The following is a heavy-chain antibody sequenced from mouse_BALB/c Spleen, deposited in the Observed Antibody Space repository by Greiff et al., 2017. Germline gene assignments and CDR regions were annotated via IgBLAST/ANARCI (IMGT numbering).Heavy chain of an antibody. V-gene: IGHV1-67*01. D-gene: IGHD1-1*01. CDR2: ISTYYGNT. CDR3: ARGATTVVAKGYFDV. J-gene: IGHJ1*01. CDR1: SYTFTDYA. Sequence: DQLQQSGPELVRPGVSVKISCKGSSYTFTDYAMHWVKQSHAKSLEWIGVISTYYGNTNYNQKFKGKATMTVDKSSSTAYMELARLTSEDSAVYYCARGATTVVAKGYFDVWGAGTTVTVSS.